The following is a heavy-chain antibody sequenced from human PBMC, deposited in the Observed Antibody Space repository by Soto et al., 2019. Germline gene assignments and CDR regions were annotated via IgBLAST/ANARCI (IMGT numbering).Heavy chain of an antibody. V-gene: IGHV3-11*01. CDR1: GFTFSDYY. D-gene: IGHD6-13*01. J-gene: IGHJ4*02. Sequence: GSLRLGGAASGFTFSDYYMSWIRQAPGKGLEWVSYISSSGSTIYYADSVKGRFTISRDNAKNPLYLQMNSLRAEDTAVYYSARGGYSSSWYYFDYWGQGTPVTVYS. CDR3: ARGGYSSSWYYFDY. CDR2: ISSSGSTI.